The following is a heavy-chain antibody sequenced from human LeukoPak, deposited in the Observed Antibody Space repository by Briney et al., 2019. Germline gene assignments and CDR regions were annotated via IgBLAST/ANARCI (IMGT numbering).Heavy chain of an antibody. D-gene: IGHD3-10*01. CDR2: IIPILGIA. CDR3: ARDQNYYGSGSYLGIDY. Sequence: SVKVSCKASGGTFSSYTISWVRQAPGQGLEWMGRIIPILGIANSAQKLQGRVTITADKSTSTAYMELSSLRSEDTAVYYCARDQNYYGSGSYLGIDYWGQGTLVTVSS. V-gene: IGHV1-69*04. J-gene: IGHJ4*02. CDR1: GGTFSSYT.